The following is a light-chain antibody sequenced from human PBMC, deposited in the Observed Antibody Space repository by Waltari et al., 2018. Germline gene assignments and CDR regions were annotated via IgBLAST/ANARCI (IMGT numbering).Light chain of an antibody. CDR3: QQRSNWPPIFT. V-gene: IGKV3-11*01. J-gene: IGKJ3*01. Sequence: EIVLTQSPATLSLSPGARATLSCRASQSVGSYLAWYQQKPGQAPRLLIYDASKRATGTPARFSGSGSGTDFSLSISSLEPEDFGVYYCQQRSNWPPIFTFGPGTKVDIK. CDR1: QSVGSY. CDR2: DAS.